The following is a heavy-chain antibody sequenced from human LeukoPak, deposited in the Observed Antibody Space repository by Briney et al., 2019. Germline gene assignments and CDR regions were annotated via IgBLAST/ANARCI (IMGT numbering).Heavy chain of an antibody. CDR3: AKDYGGWTGGFDY. Sequence: GGSLRLSCAASGFTFSSYAMSWVRQAPGKGLEWVSLISWDGGSTYYADSVKGRFTISRDNSKNSLYLQMNSLRTEDTALYYCAKDYGGWTGGFDYWGQGTLVTVSS. CDR1: GFTFSSYA. CDR2: ISWDGGST. J-gene: IGHJ4*02. V-gene: IGHV3-43*01. D-gene: IGHD6-19*01.